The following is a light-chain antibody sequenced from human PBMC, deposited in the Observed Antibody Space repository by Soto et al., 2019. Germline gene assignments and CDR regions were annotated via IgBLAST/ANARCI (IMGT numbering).Light chain of an antibody. Sequence: DIQMTQSPSSLSASVGDRVTITCRARQCIGVYLNWYQKKPWKAPKLLIHAASSLHSGVPSTFSGSGSGTDFALTISSLQPEDVAPEYCHQTASNPLTLGHGTMVEIK. CDR3: HQTASNPLT. J-gene: IGKJ1*01. CDR1: QCIGVY. CDR2: AAS. V-gene: IGKV1-39*01.